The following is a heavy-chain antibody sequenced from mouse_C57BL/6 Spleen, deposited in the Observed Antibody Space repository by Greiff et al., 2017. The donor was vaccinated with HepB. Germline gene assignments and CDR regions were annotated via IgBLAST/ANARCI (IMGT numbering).Heavy chain of an antibody. CDR3: AREGPFDY. CDR1: GYTFTSYT. V-gene: IGHV1-4*01. CDR2: INPSSGYT. Sequence: VKLQQSGAELARPGASVKMSCKASGYTFTSYTMHWVKQRPGQGLEWIGYINPSSGYTKYNQKFKDKATLTADKSSSTAYMQLSNLTSEDSAVYYCAREGPFDYWGQGTTLTVSS. J-gene: IGHJ2*01.